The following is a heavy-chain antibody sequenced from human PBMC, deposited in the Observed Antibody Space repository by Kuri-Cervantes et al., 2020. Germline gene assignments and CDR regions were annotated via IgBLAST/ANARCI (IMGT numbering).Heavy chain of an antibody. J-gene: IGHJ4*02. V-gene: IGHV1-46*01. CDR2: INPTGGSA. D-gene: IGHD3/OR15-3a*01. CDR3: AREGDWGRGSNPFDY. Sequence: ASVKVSCKASGYTFTRYHVHWVRQAPGQGLEWMGAINPTGGSASYAQKFQGRVTMTRDTSTSTVYMELSSLRSEDTAVYYCAREGDWGRGSNPFDYWGQGTLVTVSS. CDR1: GYTFTRYH.